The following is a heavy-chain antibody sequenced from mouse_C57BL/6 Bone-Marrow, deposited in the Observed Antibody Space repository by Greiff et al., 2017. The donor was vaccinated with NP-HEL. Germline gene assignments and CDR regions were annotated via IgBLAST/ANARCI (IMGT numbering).Heavy chain of an antibody. CDR2: IDPENGDT. J-gene: IGHJ2*01. CDR3: TPGPGFFDY. V-gene: IGHV14-4*01. CDR1: GFNIKDDY. Sequence: EVQLQQSGAELVRPGASVKLSCTASGFNIKDDYMHWVKQRPEQGLEWIGWIDPENGDTEYASKFQGKATITADTSSNTAYLQLSSLTSEDTAVYYCTPGPGFFDYWGQGTTLTVSS.